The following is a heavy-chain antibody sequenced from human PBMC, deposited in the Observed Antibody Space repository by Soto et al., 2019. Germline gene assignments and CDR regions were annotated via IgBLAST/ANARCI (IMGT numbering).Heavy chain of an antibody. D-gene: IGHD6-19*01. V-gene: IGHV3-15*01. CDR1: GFTFSNAW. CDR3: TTETVAEQWPYYYYGMDV. CDR2: IKSKTDGGTT. Sequence: PGGSLRLSCAASGFTFSNAWMSWVRQAPGKGLEWVGRIKSKTDGGTTDYAAPVKGRFTIPRDDSKNTLYLQMNSLKTEDTAVYYCTTETVAEQWPYYYYGMDVWGQGTTVTVSS. J-gene: IGHJ6*02.